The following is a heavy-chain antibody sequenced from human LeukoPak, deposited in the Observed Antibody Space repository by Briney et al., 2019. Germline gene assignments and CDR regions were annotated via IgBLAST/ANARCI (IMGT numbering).Heavy chain of an antibody. D-gene: IGHD3-10*01. J-gene: IGHJ4*02. CDR3: AKFASRAMVRGVITLLDY. V-gene: IGHV3-21*01. CDR1: GFAFSSYT. Sequence: PGGSLRLSCAASGFAFSSYTMNWVRQAPGKGLEWVSSISMSSTYIYYADSVKGRFTISRDNSKNTLYLQMNSLRAEDTAVYYCAKFASRAMVRGVITLLDYWGQGTLVTVSS. CDR2: ISMSSTYI.